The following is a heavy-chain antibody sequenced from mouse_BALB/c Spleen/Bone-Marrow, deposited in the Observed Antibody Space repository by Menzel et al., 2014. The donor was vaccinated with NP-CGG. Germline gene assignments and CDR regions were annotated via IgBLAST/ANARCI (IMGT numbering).Heavy chain of an antibody. J-gene: IGHJ3*01. CDR1: GFSLISYD. Sequence: VQLQQSGPGLVAPSQSLSITCTVSGFSLISYDIRWIRRSPGKGLEWLGVIWTGGGTNYNSAFMSRLSISKDNSKSXVFLKMNSLQTDDTAIYYCVRDRDGYSYWGQGTLVTVSA. CDR2: IWTGGGT. D-gene: IGHD2-3*01. V-gene: IGHV2-9-2*01. CDR3: VRDRDGYSY.